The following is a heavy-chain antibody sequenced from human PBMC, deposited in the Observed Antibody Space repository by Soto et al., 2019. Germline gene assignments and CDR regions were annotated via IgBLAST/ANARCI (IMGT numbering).Heavy chain of an antibody. V-gene: IGHV4-34*01. CDR2: INPSGST. D-gene: IGHD6-13*01. Sequence: SETLSLTCAVYCGSFSDYYWSWIRQPPGKGLEWIGEINPSGSTNYNPSLKSRVTISVDTSKNQFSLKLSSVTAADTAVYYCARGLPGYSSSWYDYWGQGALVTVSS. CDR3: ARGLPGYSSSWYDY. J-gene: IGHJ4*02. CDR1: CGSFSDYY.